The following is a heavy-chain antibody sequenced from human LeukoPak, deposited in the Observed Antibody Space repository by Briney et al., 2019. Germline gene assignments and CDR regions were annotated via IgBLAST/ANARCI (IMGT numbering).Heavy chain of an antibody. V-gene: IGHV4-59*01. CDR1: GGSISSYY. CDR3: ATSIAVAGTSHDAFDI. Sequence: PSETLSLTCTVSGGSISSYYWSWIRQPPGKGLEWIGYIYYSGSTNYNPSLKSRVTISVDTSKNQFSLKLSSVTAADTAVYYCATSIAVAGTSHDAFDIWGQGTMVTVSS. D-gene: IGHD6-19*01. CDR2: IYYSGST. J-gene: IGHJ3*02.